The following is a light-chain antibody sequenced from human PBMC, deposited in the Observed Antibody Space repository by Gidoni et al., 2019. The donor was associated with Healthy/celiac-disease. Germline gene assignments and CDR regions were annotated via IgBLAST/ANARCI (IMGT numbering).Light chain of an antibody. Sequence: DIVMTQSPDSLAVSLGERATINCKSSQSVLYSSNNKNYLAWYQQTPGQPHKLLIYWVSTRESGVPDRFSGSGSGTDFTRTICSLQAEDVAVYYCQQYYSTPLTFGGGTKVEIK. V-gene: IGKV4-1*01. J-gene: IGKJ4*01. CDR3: QQYYSTPLT. CDR1: QSVLYSSNNKNY. CDR2: WVS.